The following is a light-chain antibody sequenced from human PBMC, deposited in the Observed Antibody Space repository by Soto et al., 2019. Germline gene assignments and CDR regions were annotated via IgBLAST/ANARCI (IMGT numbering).Light chain of an antibody. V-gene: IGKV3-15*01. CDR3: QQRSNWPLT. CDR2: GAS. Sequence: EIVMTQSPATLCVSPGERATLSVRAIQSVSSNLARYQQKPFQAPRLLIYGASTWATGIPARFSGSGSGTDFTLTISRLEPEDFAVYYCQQRSNWPLTFGGGTKVDIK. CDR1: QSVSSN. J-gene: IGKJ4*01.